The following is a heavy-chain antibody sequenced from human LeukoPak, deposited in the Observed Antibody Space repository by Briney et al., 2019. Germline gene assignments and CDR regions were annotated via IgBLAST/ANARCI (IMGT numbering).Heavy chain of an antibody. V-gene: IGHV4-30-4*01. D-gene: IGHD3-9*01. Sequence: SETLSLTCTVSGGSISSGDYYWSWIRQPPGKGLEWIGYIYYSGSTYHNPSLKSRVTISVDTSKNQFSLKLSSVTAADTAVYYCARFHQVLRYFDWPKYYFDYWGQGTLVTVSS. CDR1: GGSISSGDYY. J-gene: IGHJ4*02. CDR2: IYYSGST. CDR3: ARFHQVLRYFDWPKYYFDY.